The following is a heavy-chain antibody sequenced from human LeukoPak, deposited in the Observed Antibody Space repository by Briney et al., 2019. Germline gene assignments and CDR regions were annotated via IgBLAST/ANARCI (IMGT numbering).Heavy chain of an antibody. Sequence: SETLSLTCTVSGGSISSYYWSWIRQPAGKGLEWIGRIYTSGSTKYNHTLTSRVTMSVDTSKNQFSLKLSSVTAADRAVYYCARVSDATGTTYGDFDYWGQGTLVTVSS. J-gene: IGHJ4*02. CDR2: IYTSGST. CDR3: ARVSDATGTTYGDFDY. D-gene: IGHD1-7*01. V-gene: IGHV4-4*07. CDR1: GGSISSYY.